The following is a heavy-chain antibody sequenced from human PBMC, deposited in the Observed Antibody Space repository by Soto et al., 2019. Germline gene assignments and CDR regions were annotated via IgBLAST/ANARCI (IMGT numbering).Heavy chain of an antibody. CDR2: ITPIFRAT. J-gene: IGHJ2*01. V-gene: IGHV1-69*13. CDR3: ARGRDTYYYDSSGYSGWYFDL. Sequence: AVKVSCKASGGTFSSDGISWVRQAPGQGXEWMGGITPIFRATKYAQKFQGRVTITADESTSTAYMELSSLRSEDTAVYYCARGRDTYYYDSSGYSGWYFDLWGRGTLVTVSS. D-gene: IGHD3-22*01. CDR1: GGTFSSDG.